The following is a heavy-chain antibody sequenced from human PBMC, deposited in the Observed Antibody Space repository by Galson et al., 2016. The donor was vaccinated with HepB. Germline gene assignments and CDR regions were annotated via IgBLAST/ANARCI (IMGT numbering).Heavy chain of an antibody. V-gene: IGHV3-30*03. CDR2: VSSDDTNK. J-gene: IGHJ4*02. D-gene: IGHD4-23*01. Sequence: SLRLSCAASGFSFSTYAMHWVRQPPGQGLEWVALVSSDDTNKFYSAAVQGRFTISRDNSTNMLYLQLHSLRTEDTAVYYCASHHGGNRGSDYWGQGTLVTVSS. CDR3: ASHHGGNRGSDY. CDR1: GFSFSTYA.